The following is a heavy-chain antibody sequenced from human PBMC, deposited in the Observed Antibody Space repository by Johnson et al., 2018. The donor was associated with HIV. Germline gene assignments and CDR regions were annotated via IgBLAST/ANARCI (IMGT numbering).Heavy chain of an antibody. CDR1: GFTFDDFG. CDR3: AKDSDAFYYGSGDAFDI. D-gene: IGHD3-10*01. CDR2: ISWNSGSI. Sequence: VQLVESGGGVVRPGGSLRLSCAASGFTFDDFGMSWVRQAPGKGLEWVSGISWNSGSIGYADSVKGRFTISRDNAKNSLYLQMNSLRAEDTALYFCAKDSDAFYYGSGDAFDIWGQGTVVTVSS. J-gene: IGHJ3*02. V-gene: IGHV3-9*01.